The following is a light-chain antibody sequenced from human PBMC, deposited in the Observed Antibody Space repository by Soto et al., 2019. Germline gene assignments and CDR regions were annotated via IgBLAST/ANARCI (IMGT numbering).Light chain of an antibody. V-gene: IGKV3-15*01. CDR3: QQYNNWPPWT. Sequence: EIVMTQSPATLSVSPGERATLSCRASQSISSNLAWYQHKPGQAPRLLIYETSTRATGIPARFSGSGSGTEFTLTISRLQSEDYAVYYCQQYNNWPPWTFGQGTKVEIK. CDR1: QSISSN. J-gene: IGKJ1*01. CDR2: ETS.